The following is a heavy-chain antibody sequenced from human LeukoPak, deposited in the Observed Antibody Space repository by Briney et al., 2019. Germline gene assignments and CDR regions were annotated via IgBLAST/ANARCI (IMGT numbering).Heavy chain of an antibody. V-gene: IGHV4-34*01. Sequence: SETLSLTCAVYGGSFSGYYWSWIRQPPGKGLEWIGEINHSGSTNYNPSLKSRVTISVDTSKNQFSLKLSSVTAADTAVYYCAARYHTAMVEDAFDIWGHGTMVTVSS. D-gene: IGHD5-18*01. CDR2: INHSGST. CDR3: AARYHTAMVEDAFDI. CDR1: GGSFSGYY. J-gene: IGHJ3*02.